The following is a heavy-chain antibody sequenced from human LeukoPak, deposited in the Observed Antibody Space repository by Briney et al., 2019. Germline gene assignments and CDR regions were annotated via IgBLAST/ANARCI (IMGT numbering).Heavy chain of an antibody. V-gene: IGHV3-23*01. Sequence: GGSLRLSCAASGFTFSSYSMSWVRQAPGKGLEWVSAISGSGGSTYYADSVKGRFTISRDNSKNTLYLRMNSLRAEDTAVYYCARVRGVPGYYYYMDVWGKGTTVTISS. CDR3: ARVRGVPGYYYYMDV. CDR2: ISGSGGST. CDR1: GFTFSSYS. J-gene: IGHJ6*03. D-gene: IGHD3-10*01.